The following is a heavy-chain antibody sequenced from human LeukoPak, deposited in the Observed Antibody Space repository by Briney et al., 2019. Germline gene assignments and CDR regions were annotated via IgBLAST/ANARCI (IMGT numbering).Heavy chain of an antibody. V-gene: IGHV4-30-2*01. J-gene: IGHJ5*02. CDR2: IYHSGGT. D-gene: IGHD3-16*01. CDR1: GASLSSGGYS. CDR3: ARDIWGSST. Sequence: SGTLSLTCVVSGASLSSGGYSWSWIRQPPGKGLEWIGCIYHSGGTHYNPSLKSRVTMSVDVSKNQISLNLNSVTAADTAVYYCARDIWGSSTWGPGTLVTVSS.